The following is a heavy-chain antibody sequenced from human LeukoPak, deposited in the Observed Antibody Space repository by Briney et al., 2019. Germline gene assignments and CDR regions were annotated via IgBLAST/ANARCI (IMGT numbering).Heavy chain of an antibody. CDR3: EAAADDLDY. CDR2: INSDGSST. D-gene: IGHD6-13*01. V-gene: IGHV3-74*01. Sequence: GGSLILSCAASGFTFSSYWMHWVRQAPGKGLVWVSRINSDGSSTSYADSVKGRFTISRDNAKNTLYLQMNSLRAEDTAVYYCEAAADDLDYWGQGTLVTVSS. CDR1: GFTFSSYW. J-gene: IGHJ4*02.